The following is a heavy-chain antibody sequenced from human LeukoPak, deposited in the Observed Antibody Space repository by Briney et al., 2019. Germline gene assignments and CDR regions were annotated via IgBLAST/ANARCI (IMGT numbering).Heavy chain of an antibody. J-gene: IGHJ4*02. V-gene: IGHV4-39*07. D-gene: IGHD3-10*01. CDR1: GGSISSGHYY. CDR2: INHSGST. CDR3: ATWFGELSFDY. Sequence: TSETLSLTCTVSGGSISSGHYYWSWIRQPPGKGLEWIGEINHSGSTNYNPSLKSRVTISVDTSKNQFSLKLSSVTAADTAVYYCATWFGELSFDYWGQGTLVTVSS.